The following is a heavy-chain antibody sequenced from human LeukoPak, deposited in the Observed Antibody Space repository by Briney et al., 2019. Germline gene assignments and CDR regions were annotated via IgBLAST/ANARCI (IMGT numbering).Heavy chain of an antibody. J-gene: IGHJ5*02. CDR3: ARVSYWFDP. CDR1: GGSISSSSYY. CDR2: IYYSGST. V-gene: IGHV4-39*01. Sequence: SETLSLTCTVSGGSISSSSYYWGWIRQPPGKGLEWIGSIYYSGSTYYNPSLKSRVTISVDTSKNQFSLKLSSVTAADTAVYYCARVSYWFDPWGQGTLVTVSS. D-gene: IGHD5/OR15-5a*01.